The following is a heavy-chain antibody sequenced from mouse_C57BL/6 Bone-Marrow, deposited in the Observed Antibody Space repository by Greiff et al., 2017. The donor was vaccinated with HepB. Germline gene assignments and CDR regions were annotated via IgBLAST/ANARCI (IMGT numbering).Heavy chain of an antibody. CDR1: GYTFTSYW. CDR3: ARSGADYYGSKDWFAY. CDR2: IDPSDSYT. J-gene: IGHJ3*01. Sequence: VQLQQPGAELVRPGTSVKLSCKASGYTFTSYWMHWVKQRPGQGLEWIGVIDPSDSYTNYNQKLKGKATLTVDTSSSPAYMQLSSLTSEDSAVYYCARSGADYYGSKDWFAYWGQGTLVTVSA. D-gene: IGHD1-1*01. V-gene: IGHV1-59*01.